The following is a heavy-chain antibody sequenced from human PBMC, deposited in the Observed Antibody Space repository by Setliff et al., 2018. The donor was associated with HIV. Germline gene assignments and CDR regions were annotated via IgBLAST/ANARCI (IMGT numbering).Heavy chain of an antibody. V-gene: IGHV4-39*07. Sequence: TLSLTCSVAGVSFSTNMYYWGWIRQPPGKGLEWVGSIYYSGKIFYSPSLRSRVTISVDSSKNQLSLRLKSVTAADTAVYYCTRTNPLAAPPFDFWGQGTLVTVSS. CDR1: GVSFSTNMYY. D-gene: IGHD6-13*01. CDR2: IYYSGKI. J-gene: IGHJ4*02. CDR3: TRTNPLAAPPFDF.